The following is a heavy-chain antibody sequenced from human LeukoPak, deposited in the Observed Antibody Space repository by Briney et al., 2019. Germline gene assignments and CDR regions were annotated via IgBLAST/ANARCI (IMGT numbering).Heavy chain of an antibody. Sequence: GASVKVSCKASGYSFTSYAISWVRQAPGQGLEWMGGIIPIFGTANYAQKFQGRVTITTDESTSTAYMELSSLRSEDTAVYYCARDTDSSGYYAYWGQGTLVTVSS. V-gene: IGHV1-69*05. J-gene: IGHJ4*02. CDR2: IIPIFGTA. CDR3: ARDTDSSGYYAY. D-gene: IGHD3-22*01. CDR1: GYSFTSYA.